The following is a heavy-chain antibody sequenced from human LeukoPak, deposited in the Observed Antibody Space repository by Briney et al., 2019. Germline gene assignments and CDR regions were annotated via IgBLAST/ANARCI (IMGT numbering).Heavy chain of an antibody. CDR3: ARLDYYDSRPFDY. D-gene: IGHD3-22*01. Sequence: KTSDTLSLTCVISGGSISSSTYYWGWIRQPPGKGLEWIGEINHSGSTNYNPSLKSRVTISVDTSKNQFSLKLSSVTAADTAVYYCARLDYYDSRPFDYWGQGTLVTVSS. V-gene: IGHV4-39*07. CDR1: GGSISSSTYY. J-gene: IGHJ4*02. CDR2: INHSGST.